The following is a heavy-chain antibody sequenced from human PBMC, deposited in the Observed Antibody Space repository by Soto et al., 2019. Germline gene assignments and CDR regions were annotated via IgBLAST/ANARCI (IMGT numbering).Heavy chain of an antibody. J-gene: IGHJ6*02. CDR3: AKDLGYSYGTYYYGMDV. Sequence: GGSLRLSCAASGLTFSSYGMHWVRQAPGKGLEWVAVISYDGSNKYYADSVKGRFTISRDNSKNTLYLQMNSLRAEDTAVYYCAKDLGYSYGTYYYGMDVWGQGTTVTVSS. V-gene: IGHV3-30*18. CDR1: GLTFSSYG. D-gene: IGHD5-18*01. CDR2: ISYDGSNK.